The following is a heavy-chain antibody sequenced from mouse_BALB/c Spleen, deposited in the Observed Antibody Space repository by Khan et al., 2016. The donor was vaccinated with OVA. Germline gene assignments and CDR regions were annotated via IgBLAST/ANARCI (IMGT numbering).Heavy chain of an antibody. D-gene: IGHD1-1*02. Sequence: VQLLETGAELVRAGSSVKLSCQTSGYAFSDFWMHWVKQRTGQGLGRFGQIYPVKGEFSYSGKLKGNATLTADKSSSTAAMQVSSLTYDDSAVYCCEKSGYGGCAYWRLGTLVTVSA. CDR3: EKSGYGGCAY. V-gene: IGHV1-80*01. CDR2: IYPVKGEF. CDR1: GYAFSDFW. J-gene: IGHJ3*01.